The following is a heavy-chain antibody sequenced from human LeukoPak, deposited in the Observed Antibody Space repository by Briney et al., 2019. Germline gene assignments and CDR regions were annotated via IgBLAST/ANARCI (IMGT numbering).Heavy chain of an antibody. CDR1: GGSISSYY. D-gene: IGHD2-2*01. V-gene: IGHV4-4*07. CDR3: ARSRVVPAAAAALDI. Sequence: SETLSLTCTVSGGSISSYYWSWIRQPAGKGLEWIGRIYTSGSTNYNPSLKSRVTMSVDTSKNQFSLKLSSVTAADTAVYYCARSRVVPAAAAALDIWGQGTMVTVSS. CDR2: IYTSGST. J-gene: IGHJ3*02.